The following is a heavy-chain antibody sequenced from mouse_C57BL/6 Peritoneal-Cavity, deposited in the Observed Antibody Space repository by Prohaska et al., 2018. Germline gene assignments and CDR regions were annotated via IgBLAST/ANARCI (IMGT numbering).Heavy chain of an antibody. J-gene: IGHJ3*01. Sequence: HGKSLEWIGRINPYNGDTFYNQKFKGKATLTVDKSSSTAHMELRSLTSEDSAVYYCARSGDDYDSAWFAYWGQGTLVTVSA. D-gene: IGHD2-4*01. CDR3: ARSGDDYDSAWFAY. CDR2: INPYNGDT. V-gene: IGHV1-20*01.